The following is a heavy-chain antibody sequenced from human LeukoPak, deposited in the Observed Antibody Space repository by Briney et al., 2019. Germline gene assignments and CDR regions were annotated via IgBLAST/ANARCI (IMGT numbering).Heavy chain of an antibody. D-gene: IGHD1-26*01. V-gene: IGHV3-66*01. CDR2: IYSGGST. CDR3: ARDGPVGATDY. J-gene: IGHJ4*02. Sequence: PGGSLRLSCAASGFTVSSSYMSRVRQAPGKGLEWVSVIYSGGSTYYADSVKGRFTISRDNSKNTLYLQMNSLRAEDTAVYYCARDGPVGATDYWGQGTLVTVSS. CDR1: GFTVSSSY.